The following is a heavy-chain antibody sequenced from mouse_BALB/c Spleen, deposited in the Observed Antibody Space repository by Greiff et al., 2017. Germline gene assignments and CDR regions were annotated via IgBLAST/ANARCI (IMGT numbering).Heavy chain of an antibody. CDR2: INPDSSTI. D-gene: IGHD1-2*01. CDR1: GFDFSSYW. CDR3: ARPKFSTTATEAWLAY. J-gene: IGHJ3*01. Sequence: DVQLVESGGGLVKPGGSLKLSCAASGFDFSSYWMSWVRQAPGKGLEWIADINPDSSTINYTPSLKDKFIISRDNAKNTLYLQMSKVRSEDTALYECARPKFSTTATEAWLAYWGQGTLVTVSA. V-gene: IGHV4-1*02.